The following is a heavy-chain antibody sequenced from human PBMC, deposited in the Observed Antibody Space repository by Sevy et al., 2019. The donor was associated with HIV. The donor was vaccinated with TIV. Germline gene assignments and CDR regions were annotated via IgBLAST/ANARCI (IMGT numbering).Heavy chain of an antibody. CDR1: GFTFTRYW. Sequence: GGSLRLSCAASGFTFTRYWMNWVRQAPGKGLEWVANIKEHGSEKYYVDSVKGRFTISRDNAKNSVYLQMNSLSPEDPAVYYCARDLGPGVVAAPYSWGQGTLVPVSS. D-gene: IGHD2-15*01. CDR3: ARDLGPGVVAAPYS. CDR2: IKEHGSEK. J-gene: IGHJ4*02. V-gene: IGHV3-7*01.